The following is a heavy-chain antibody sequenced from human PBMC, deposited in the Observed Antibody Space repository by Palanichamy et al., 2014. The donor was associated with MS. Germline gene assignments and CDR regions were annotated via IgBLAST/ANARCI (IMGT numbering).Heavy chain of an antibody. CDR1: GFTVSSNY. V-gene: IGHV3-53*04. Sequence: EVQLVESGGGLVQPGGSLRLSCAASGFTVSSNYMSWVRQAPGKGLEWVSVIYSGGSTYYADSVKGRFTISRHNSKNTLYLQMNSLRAEDTAVYYCARESLVGATTHGMDVWGQGTTVTVSS. J-gene: IGHJ6*02. CDR2: IYSGGST. CDR3: ARESLVGATTHGMDV. D-gene: IGHD1-26*01.